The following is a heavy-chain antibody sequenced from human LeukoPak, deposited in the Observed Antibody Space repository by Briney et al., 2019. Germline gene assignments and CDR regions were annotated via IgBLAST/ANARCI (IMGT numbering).Heavy chain of an antibody. Sequence: ASVKVSCKASGYTFISYDINWVRQATGQGLEWMGWMSPNSGNTGYAQKFQGRITMTKSTSISTAYMELSDLESEDTAVYYCARGITMVRGVILFYWGQGTLVTVSS. V-gene: IGHV1-8*01. CDR2: MSPNSGNT. CDR3: ARGITMVRGVILFY. CDR1: GYTFISYD. D-gene: IGHD3-10*01. J-gene: IGHJ4*02.